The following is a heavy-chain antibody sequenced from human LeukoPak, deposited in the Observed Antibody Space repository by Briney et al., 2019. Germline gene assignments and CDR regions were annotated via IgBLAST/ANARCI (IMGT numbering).Heavy chain of an antibody. J-gene: IGHJ6*03. CDR3: ARGLFEGDLYYYYYMDV. Sequence: ASVKVSCKASGYTFTSYGISWVRQAPGQGLEWMGWISAYNGNTNYAQKLQGRVTMTTDTSTSTAYMELRSLRSDDTAVYYCARGLFEGDLYYYYYMDVWGKGTTVTVSS. D-gene: IGHD1-26*01. CDR2: ISAYNGNT. V-gene: IGHV1-18*01. CDR1: GYTFTSYG.